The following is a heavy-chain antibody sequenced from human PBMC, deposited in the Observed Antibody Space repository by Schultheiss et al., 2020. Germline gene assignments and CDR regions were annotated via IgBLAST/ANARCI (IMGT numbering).Heavy chain of an antibody. J-gene: IGHJ4*02. CDR3: ARGLGSGWTDY. V-gene: IGHV4-39*07. CDR1: GGSISSSSYY. Sequence: SETLSLTCTVSGGSISSSSYYWGWIRQPPGKGLEWIGNIYYSGSAYYNPSLKSRVTISVDTSKNQFSLKLSSVTAADTAVYYCARGLGSGWTDYWGQGTLVNGSS. D-gene: IGHD6-19*01. CDR2: IYYSGSA.